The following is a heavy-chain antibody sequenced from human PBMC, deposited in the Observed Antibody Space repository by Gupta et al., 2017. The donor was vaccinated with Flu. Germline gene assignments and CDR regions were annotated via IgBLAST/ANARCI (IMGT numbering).Heavy chain of an antibody. Sequence: QVQLQQWGAGLLKPSETLSLTCTVYGGSFSGYYWSWIRQPPGKGLEWIGEINHSGSTNYNPSLKSRVTISVDTSKNQFSLKLSSVTAADTAVYYCANIAVAGTFPDYWGQGTLVTVSS. CDR2: INHSGST. CDR1: GGSFSGYY. J-gene: IGHJ4*02. D-gene: IGHD6-19*01. CDR3: ANIAVAGTFPDY. V-gene: IGHV4-34*01.